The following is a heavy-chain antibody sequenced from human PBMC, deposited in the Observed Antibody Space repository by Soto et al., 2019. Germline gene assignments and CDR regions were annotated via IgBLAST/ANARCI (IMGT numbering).Heavy chain of an antibody. CDR1: GGTFSSDT. V-gene: IGHV1-69*01. J-gene: IGHJ4*02. Sequence: VQLVQSGAEVKQPGSSVKVSCKASGGTFSSDTVTWVRQAPGQGLEWMGGFVPIVGTTDYSQNFQGRLTITADESATTGYMELSSLTSDDTARYYCAIGSTYSGEFEFWGQGTLVTVSS. CDR2: FVPIVGTT. CDR3: AIGSTYSGEFEF. D-gene: IGHD1-26*01.